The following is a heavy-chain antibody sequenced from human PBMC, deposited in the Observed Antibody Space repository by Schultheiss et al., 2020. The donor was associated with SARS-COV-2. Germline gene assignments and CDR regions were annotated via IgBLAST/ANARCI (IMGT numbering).Heavy chain of an antibody. CDR1: GFSISSGYY. V-gene: IGHV4-38-2*02. J-gene: IGHJ5*02. CDR3: ARRAYDSSGYKFDP. Sequence: SETLSLTCTVSGFSISSGYYWGWIRQPPGKGLEWIANIYHTGSTYSNPSLKSRVTISVDTSKNQFSLKLSSVTAADTAVYYCARRAYDSSGYKFDPWGQGTLVTVSS. CDR2: IYHTGST. D-gene: IGHD3-22*01.